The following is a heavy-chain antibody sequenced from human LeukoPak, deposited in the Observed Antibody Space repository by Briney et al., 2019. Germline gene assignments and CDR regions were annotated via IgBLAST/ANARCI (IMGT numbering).Heavy chain of an antibody. D-gene: IGHD5-12*01. CDR3: VRGTGYSAYDYDFDY. Sequence: GGFLRLSCAASGFTFSSYDMHWVRQTTGKGLEWDSAIGTAGDTYYPGSVKGRFTISRENAKNSLYLQMNSLRAGDTAVYYCVRGTGYSAYDYDFDYWGQGTPVTVSS. V-gene: IGHV3-13*04. CDR1: GFTFSSYD. CDR2: IGTAGDT. J-gene: IGHJ4*02.